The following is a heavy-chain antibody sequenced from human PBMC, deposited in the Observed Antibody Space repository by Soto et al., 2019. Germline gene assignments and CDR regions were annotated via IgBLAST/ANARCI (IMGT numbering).Heavy chain of an antibody. J-gene: IGHJ3*02. V-gene: IGHV4-31*03. CDR1: GGSISSGGYY. CDR3: ARNIVVVVAATWSDAFDI. Sequence: QVQLQESGPGLVKPSQTLSLTCTVSGGSISSGGYYWSWIRQHPGKGLEWIGYIYYSGSTYYNPXXKSRVTIPVDXXKXQXXMKLSSVTAADTAVYYCARNIVVVVAATWSDAFDIWGQGTMVTVSS. CDR2: IYYSGST. D-gene: IGHD2-15*01.